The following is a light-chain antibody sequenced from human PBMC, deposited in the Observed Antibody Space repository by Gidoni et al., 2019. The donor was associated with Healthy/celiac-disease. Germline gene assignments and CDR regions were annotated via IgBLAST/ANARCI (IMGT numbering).Light chain of an antibody. V-gene: IGKV3-20*01. CDR2: GAS. CDR1: QSVSSSY. Sequence: EIVLTQYPGTLSLSPGERATLSCRASQSVSSSYLAWYQQKPGQAPRLLIYGASSRATGIPDRFSGSGSGTDFTLTISRLEPEDFAVYYCQQYGSSPARSFGQGTKLEIK. CDR3: QQYGSSPARS. J-gene: IGKJ2*04.